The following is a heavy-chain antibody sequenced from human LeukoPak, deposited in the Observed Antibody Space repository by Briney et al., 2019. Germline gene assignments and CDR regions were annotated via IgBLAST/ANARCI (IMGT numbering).Heavy chain of an antibody. CDR2: IYYSGST. Sequence: KPSETLSLTCTVSGGSISSSYYWGWIRQPPGKGLEWIGSIYYSGSTYYNPSLKSRVTISVDTSKNQFSLKLSSVTAADTAVYYCARHVDYYYYYMDVWGKGTTVTVSS. CDR3: ARHVDYYYYYMDV. J-gene: IGHJ6*03. CDR1: GGSISSSYY. V-gene: IGHV4-39*01.